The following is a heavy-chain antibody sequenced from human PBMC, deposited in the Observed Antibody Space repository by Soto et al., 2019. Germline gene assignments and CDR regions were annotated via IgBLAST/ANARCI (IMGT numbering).Heavy chain of an antibody. D-gene: IGHD5-12*01. CDR2: IYHSGST. V-gene: IGHV4-30-2*01. CDR3: AGGTDGKKVAY. CDR1: GGSISSGGYS. Sequence: SETLSLTCAVSGGSISSGGYSWSWIRQPPGKGLEWIGYIYHSGSTYYNPSLKSRVTISVDRSKNQFSLKLSSVTAADTAVYYCAGGTDGKKVAYWGQGALVT. J-gene: IGHJ4*02.